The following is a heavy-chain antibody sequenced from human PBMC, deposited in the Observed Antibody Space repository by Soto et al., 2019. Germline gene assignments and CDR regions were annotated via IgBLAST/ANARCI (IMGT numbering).Heavy chain of an antibody. CDR1: EFTFSSYE. CDR3: ARGAELLMTLVDY. J-gene: IGHJ4*02. Sequence: PGGSLRLSCAASEFTFSSYEMNWVRQAPGKGLEWVSYISSSGSTIYYADSVKGRFTISRDNAKNSLYLQMNSLRAEDTAVYYCARGAELLMTLVDYWGQGTLVTVSS. CDR2: ISSSGSTI. V-gene: IGHV3-48*03. D-gene: IGHD1-26*01.